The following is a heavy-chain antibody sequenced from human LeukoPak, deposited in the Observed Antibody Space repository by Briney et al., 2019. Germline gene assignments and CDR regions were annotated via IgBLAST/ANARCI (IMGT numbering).Heavy chain of an antibody. V-gene: IGHV3-11*04. CDR2: ISSSGIII. D-gene: IGHD4/OR15-4a*01. CDR1: GFTFSDYY. Sequence: TGGSLRLSCAAPGFTFSDYYMCSIRQAPGKGLEWVSYISSSGIIIYYADSVEGRFTISRDNAKSSLYLHLNTLRVDDTPVYYCTTYGGAHHEAYDYGVRGTGITVTA. CDR3: TTYGGAHHEAYDY. J-gene: IGHJ4*02.